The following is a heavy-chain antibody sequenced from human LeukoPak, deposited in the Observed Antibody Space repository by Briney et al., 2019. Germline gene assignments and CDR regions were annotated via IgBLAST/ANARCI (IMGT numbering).Heavy chain of an antibody. Sequence: GGSLRLSCAASGFTFSSYSMNWVRQAPGKGLEWVSSISSSSSYIYYADSVKGRFTISRDNAKNSLYLQMNSLRVEDTAEYYCARPIYSSGWDQFQYWGQGILVTVSS. CDR1: GFTFSSYS. V-gene: IGHV3-21*01. CDR2: ISSSSSYI. J-gene: IGHJ1*01. CDR3: ARPIYSSGWDQFQY. D-gene: IGHD6-19*01.